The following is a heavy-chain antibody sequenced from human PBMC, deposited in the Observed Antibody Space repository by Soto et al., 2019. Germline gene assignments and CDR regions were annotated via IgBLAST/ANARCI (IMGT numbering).Heavy chain of an antibody. Sequence: TGGSLRLSCEASGFTFNNAWMNWVRQAPGKGLEWVGRIKSKTDGGTTDYAAPVKGRFTISRDDSKNTLYLQMNSLKTEDTAVYYCTAPPLDYYDSSGYFGHWGQGTLVTVSS. J-gene: IGHJ4*02. CDR3: TAPPLDYYDSSGYFGH. CDR1: GFTFNNAW. V-gene: IGHV3-15*07. D-gene: IGHD3-22*01. CDR2: IKSKTDGGTT.